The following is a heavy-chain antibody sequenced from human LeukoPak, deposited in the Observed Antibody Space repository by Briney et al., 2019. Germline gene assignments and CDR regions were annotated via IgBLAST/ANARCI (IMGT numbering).Heavy chain of an antibody. CDR1: GYTFTSYA. V-gene: IGHV7-4-1*02. D-gene: IGHD1/OR15-1a*01. J-gene: IGHJ4*02. Sequence: ASVKVSCKASGYTFTSYAMNWVRQAPGQGLEWMGWINTNTGNPTYARGFTGRFVYALAPPVTAPYLQISSLRAEDTAVYYCEWVKYNWNNPIIGYWGQGTLVPVSS. CDR2: INTNTGNP. CDR3: EWVKYNWNNPIIGY.